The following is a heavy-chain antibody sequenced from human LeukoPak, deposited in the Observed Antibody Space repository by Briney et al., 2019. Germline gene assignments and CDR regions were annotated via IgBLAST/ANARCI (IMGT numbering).Heavy chain of an antibody. CDR2: IIPILGIA. V-gene: IGHV1-69*04. D-gene: IGHD5-18*01. CDR1: GGTFSSYA. CDR3: ARGYSYGYWSYYYGMDV. J-gene: IGHJ6*02. Sequence: ASVKVSCKASGGTFSSYAISWVRQAPGQGLEWMGRIIPILGIANYAQKFQGRVTMTRNTSISTAYMELSSLRSEDTAVYYCARGYSYGYWSYYYGMDVWGQGTTVTVSS.